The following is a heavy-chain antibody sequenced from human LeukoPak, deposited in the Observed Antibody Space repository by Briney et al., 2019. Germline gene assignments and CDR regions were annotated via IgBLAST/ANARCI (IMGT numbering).Heavy chain of an antibody. V-gene: IGHV3-15*05. CDR1: GLAFNNAW. Sequence: GGSLRLSCAASGLAFNNAWMTRVRQAPGKGLEWVGRIKSKTDGGTTDYAAPVQGRFTISRDDSKNTLYLQMNSVKTEDTAVYYCTPLTYHYDSSGYYYVGYFQHWGQGTLVTVSS. CDR2: IKSKTDGGTT. D-gene: IGHD3-22*01. CDR3: TPLTYHYDSSGYYYVGYFQH. J-gene: IGHJ1*01.